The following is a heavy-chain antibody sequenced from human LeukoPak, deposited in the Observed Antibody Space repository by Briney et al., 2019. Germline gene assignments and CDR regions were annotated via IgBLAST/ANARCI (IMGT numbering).Heavy chain of an antibody. J-gene: IGHJ4*02. CDR1: GFTFSLYG. V-gene: IGHV3-30*18. CDR2: VSFDGSER. CDR3: AKDQSGDFWSGYFDY. Sequence: PGGSLGLSCATSGFTFSLYGMHWVRQAPGKGLEWVALVSFDGSERYYADSVKGRFTISRDNSKNTLYLQMKSLKAEDTAVYYCAKDQSGDFWSGYFDYWGQGILVTVSS. D-gene: IGHD3-3*01.